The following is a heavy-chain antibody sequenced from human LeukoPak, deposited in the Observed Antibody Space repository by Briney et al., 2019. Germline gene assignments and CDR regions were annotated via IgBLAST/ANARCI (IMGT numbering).Heavy chain of an antibody. CDR3: ARHKGAGTTNYDGMDG. Sequence: SETLSLTCIVSGGSISSSGYYWGWVRQPPGKGLEWVASIFYSGTTYYNPSLKSRLTISIDTSKKQFSLKLNSLTAADTAVYYCARHKGAGTTNYDGMDGWGQGATVAVCS. CDR1: GGSISSSGYY. V-gene: IGHV4-39*01. D-gene: IGHD1-7*01. CDR2: IFYSGTT. J-gene: IGHJ6*02.